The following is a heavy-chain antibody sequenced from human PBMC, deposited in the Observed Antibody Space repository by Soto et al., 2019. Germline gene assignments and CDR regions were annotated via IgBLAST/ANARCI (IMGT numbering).Heavy chain of an antibody. CDR1: GDSISSPNW. V-gene: IGHV4-4*02. Sequence: PSETLSLPCAVSGDSISSPNWWSWYRQTPGKGLELIGEMFASGSSNYNPSLNGRVTISLDTSKNHFSLKLTSLTAADTAIYYCAREGFDHRPDYWGQGIPVTVSS. CDR3: AREGFDHRPDY. CDR2: MFASGSS. J-gene: IGHJ4*02.